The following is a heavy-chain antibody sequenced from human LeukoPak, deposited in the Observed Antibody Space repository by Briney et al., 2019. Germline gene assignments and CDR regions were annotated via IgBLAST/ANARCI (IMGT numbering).Heavy chain of an antibody. CDR1: GGSISSYY. CDR3: ARERMYSSGWYVDY. D-gene: IGHD6-19*01. CDR2: IYTSGST. Sequence: PSETLSLTCTVSGGSISSYYWSWIRQPAGKGLEWIGRIYTSGSTNYNPSLKNRVTMSVDTSKNQFSLKLSSVTAADTAVYYCARERMYSSGWYVDYWGQGTLVTVSS. J-gene: IGHJ4*02. V-gene: IGHV4-4*07.